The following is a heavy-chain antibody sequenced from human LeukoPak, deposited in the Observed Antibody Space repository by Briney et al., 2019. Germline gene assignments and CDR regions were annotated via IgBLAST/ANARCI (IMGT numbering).Heavy chain of an antibody. J-gene: IGHJ1*01. CDR3: TTDGRSGWLQYFQH. CDR1: EVTFKNAW. CDR2: IKSKTDGGTT. Sequence: PGGSLRLSCAASEVTFKNAWMSWVRQPPGRGLEWVGRIKSKTDGGTTDYGAPVKGRFIISRDDSKNILYLQMNSLKTEDTAVYYCTTDGRSGWLQYFQHWGQGTLVTVSS. V-gene: IGHV3-15*01. D-gene: IGHD6-19*01.